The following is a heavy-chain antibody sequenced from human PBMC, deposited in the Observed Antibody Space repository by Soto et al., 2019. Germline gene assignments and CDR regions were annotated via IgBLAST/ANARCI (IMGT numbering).Heavy chain of an antibody. CDR1: GFTFSSYG. V-gene: IGHV3-33*01. CDR3: ARDEYYYDSSPFDY. Sequence: GGSLRLSCAASGFTFSSYGIHWVRQAPGKGLEWVAVIWYDGSNKYYADSVKGRFTISRDNSKNTLYLQMNSLRAEDTAVYYCARDEYYYDSSPFDYWGQGTLVTVSS. CDR2: IWYDGSNK. J-gene: IGHJ4*02. D-gene: IGHD3-22*01.